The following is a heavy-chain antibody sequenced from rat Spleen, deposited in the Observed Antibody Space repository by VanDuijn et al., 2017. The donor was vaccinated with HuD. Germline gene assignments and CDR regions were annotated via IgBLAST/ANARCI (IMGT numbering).Heavy chain of an antibody. CDR3: TREETLYWYFDF. J-gene: IGHJ1*01. CDR1: GFTFSGYW. CDR2: ISSSGGST. D-gene: IGHD3-4*01. Sequence: EMELVETGGGSVQPGRSLKLSCVASGFTFSGYWMYWVRQAPAKGLEWVATISSSGGSTYYRDSVKGRFTISRDNAESTLYLQMNSLRSEDTATYYCTREETLYWYFDFWGPGTMVTVSS. V-gene: IGHV5-46*01.